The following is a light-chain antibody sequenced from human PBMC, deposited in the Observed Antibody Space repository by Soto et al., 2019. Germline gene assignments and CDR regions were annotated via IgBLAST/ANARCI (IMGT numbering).Light chain of an antibody. CDR2: GAS. J-gene: IGKJ1*01. CDR3: QHYHHSPAWT. V-gene: IGKV3D-15*01. CDR1: KRISTT. Sequence: EIAGTQSAATRSLAAGGGAARCWGGSKRISTTLAWYQHKRGQATRLLIYGASTRATGIQARFTGSGPETEFTLTLTSLPSADFAVYPCQHYHHSPAWTFTQGTKVDIK.